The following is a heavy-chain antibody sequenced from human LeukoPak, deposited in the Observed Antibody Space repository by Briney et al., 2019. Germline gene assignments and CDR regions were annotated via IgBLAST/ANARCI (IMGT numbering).Heavy chain of an antibody. V-gene: IGHV3-48*03. CDR1: GFAFSGRE. D-gene: IGHD5-12*01. CDR3: VRASYTGFDLHFDQ. CDR2: ISSDGKTI. Sequence: GGSLRLSCSASGFAFSGREMAWVRQAPGKGLEWVSYISSDGKTILHADSVKGRITISRDNAKKSLYLQLGGLRVEDSAFYYCVRASYTGFDLHFDQWGQGTLVTVSS. J-gene: IGHJ4*02.